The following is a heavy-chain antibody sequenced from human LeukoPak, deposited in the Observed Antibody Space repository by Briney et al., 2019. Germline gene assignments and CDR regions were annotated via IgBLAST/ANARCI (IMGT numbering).Heavy chain of an antibody. J-gene: IGHJ4*02. CDR2: ISSSGSTI. V-gene: IGHV3-11*04. D-gene: IGHD2-8*02. CDR3: AREYWPYYFDY. Sequence: VGSLRLSCAASGFTFSDYYMSWIRQAPGKGLEWVSYISSSGSTIYYADSVKGRFTISRDNAKNSLYLQMNSLRAEDTAVYYCAREYWPYYFDYWGQGTLVTVSS. CDR1: GFTFSDYY.